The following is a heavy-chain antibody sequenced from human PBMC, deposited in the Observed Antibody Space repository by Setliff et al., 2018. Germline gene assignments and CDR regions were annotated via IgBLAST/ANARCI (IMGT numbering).Heavy chain of an antibody. V-gene: IGHV3-48*03. J-gene: IGHJ5*02. CDR1: GFTFSSYA. CDR2: ISSSGSI. Sequence: GSLRLSCAASGFTFSSYAMNWVRQGPGKGLEWVSYISSSGSIYYANSVKGRFTISRDNAQNSLHLQMDSLRAEDTAVYYCARDVFDFRTGQAGPWGQGTLVTVSS. D-gene: IGHD3-3*01. CDR3: ARDVFDFRTGQAGP.